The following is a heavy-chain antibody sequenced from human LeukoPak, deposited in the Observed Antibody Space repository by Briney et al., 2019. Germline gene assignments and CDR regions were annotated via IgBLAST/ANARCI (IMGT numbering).Heavy chain of an antibody. CDR2: IYYSGRT. V-gene: IGHV4-59*08. CDR3: ASSPRLTTSWFLFDS. CDR1: GDSFSNYY. Sequence: PSETLSLTCSVSGDSFSNYYWTWIRQPPGKGLEWIGYIYYSGRTNYNPSLKTRLHLSVDTSKNRFSLKLSSVTAADTAVYYCASSPRLTTSWFLFDSWGHGTLVTVSS. D-gene: IGHD2-2*01. J-gene: IGHJ5*01.